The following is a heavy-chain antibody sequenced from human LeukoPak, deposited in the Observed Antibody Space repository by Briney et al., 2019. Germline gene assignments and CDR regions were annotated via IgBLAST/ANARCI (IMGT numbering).Heavy chain of an antibody. CDR3: ASLLVRYFVWLLPQYYFDY. J-gene: IGHJ4*02. D-gene: IGHD3-9*01. CDR2: INHSGST. Sequence: SETLSLTCAVYGGSFSGYYWSWIRQPPGKGLEWIGEINHSGSTNYNPSLKSRVTISVDTSKNQFSLKLSSVTAADTAVYYCASLLVRYFVWLLPQYYFDYWGQGTLVTVSS. CDR1: GGSFSGYY. V-gene: IGHV4-34*01.